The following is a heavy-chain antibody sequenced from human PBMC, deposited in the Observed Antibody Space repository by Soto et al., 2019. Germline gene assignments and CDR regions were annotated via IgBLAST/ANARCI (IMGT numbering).Heavy chain of an antibody. Sequence: EVQLVESGGGLVKPGGSLRLSCAASGFTFSSYSMNWVRQAPGKGLEWVSSISSSSRYIYYADSVGGRFTISRDNAKNSLYLQMNSLRAEDTAVYYCAREKAVGYYDSSGYYDYWGQGTLVTVSS. CDR3: AREKAVGYYDSSGYYDY. CDR2: ISSSSRYI. D-gene: IGHD3-22*01. CDR1: GFTFSSYS. J-gene: IGHJ4*02. V-gene: IGHV3-21*01.